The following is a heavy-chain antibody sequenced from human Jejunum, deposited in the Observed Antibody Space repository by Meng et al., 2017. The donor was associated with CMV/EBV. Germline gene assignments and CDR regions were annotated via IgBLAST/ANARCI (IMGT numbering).Heavy chain of an antibody. CDR1: RFPLHSSG. CDR2: LWYDGSRK. CDR3: ARDNDGSSHYSQFDY. J-gene: IGHJ4*02. D-gene: IGHD3-22*01. V-gene: IGHV3-33*01. Sequence: SRFPLHSSGIHLVRQFPGKGLEWVAVLWYDGSRKYFADSVQGRFSISRDDSKNTVYLQMNSLRAEDTAVYYCARDNDGSSHYSQFDYWGQGTLVTVSS.